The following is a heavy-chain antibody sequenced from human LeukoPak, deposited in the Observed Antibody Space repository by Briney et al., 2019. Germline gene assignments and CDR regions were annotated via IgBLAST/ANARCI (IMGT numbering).Heavy chain of an antibody. Sequence: PSQTLSLTCAVSGGSISSGGYSWSWIRQPPGKGLEWIGYIYHSGSTYYNPSLKSRVTISVDRSKNQFSLKLSSVTAADTAVYNCARDSGDFFDYWGQGTLVTVSS. V-gene: IGHV4-30-2*01. J-gene: IGHJ4*02. CDR2: IYHSGST. D-gene: IGHD4-17*01. CDR1: GGSISSGGYS. CDR3: ARDSGDFFDY.